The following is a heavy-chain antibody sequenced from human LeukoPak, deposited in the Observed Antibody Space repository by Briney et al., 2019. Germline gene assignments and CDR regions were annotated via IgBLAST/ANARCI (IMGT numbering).Heavy chain of an antibody. D-gene: IGHD6-13*01. CDR1: GGSISSYY. J-gene: IGHJ4*02. V-gene: IGHV4-59*01. CDR2: IYYSGST. CDR3: ARGVRYSSSWYYFDY. Sequence: SETLSLTCTVSGGSISSYYWSWIRQPPGKGLEWIGYIYYSGSTNYNPSLKSRVTISVDTSKNQFSLKLSSVTAADTAVYYCARGVRYSSSWYYFDYWGLGTLVTVSS.